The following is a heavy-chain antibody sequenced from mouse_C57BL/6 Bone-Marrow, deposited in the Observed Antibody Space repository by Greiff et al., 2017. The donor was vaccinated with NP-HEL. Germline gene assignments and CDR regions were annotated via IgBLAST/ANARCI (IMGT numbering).Heavy chain of an antibody. V-gene: IGHV1-9*01. Sequence: QVQLQQSGAELMKPGASVKLSCKATGYTFTGNWLEWVKQRPGPGLEWIGEILPGSGNPYYHERFKGKATFTADTSSNTAYMQLSSLTPEDSAIYYCARDYYDSSYFDYWGQGTTLTVSS. J-gene: IGHJ2*01. CDR2: ILPGSGNP. CDR3: ARDYYDSSYFDY. CDR1: GYTFTGNW. D-gene: IGHD1-1*01.